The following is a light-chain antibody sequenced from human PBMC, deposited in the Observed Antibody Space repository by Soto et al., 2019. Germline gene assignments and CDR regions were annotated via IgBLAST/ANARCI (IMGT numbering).Light chain of an antibody. J-gene: IGLJ1*01. CDR3: QSYDSSLYGCV. V-gene: IGLV1-40*01. Sequence: QSVLAQPPSVSGAPGQRVTISCAGSSSSIGAGYDVHWYQQLPGAAPKLLIYANSNRPSGVPDRFSGSKSGTSASLAITGLQAEDEADYYCQSYDSSLYGCVFGSGTKVTVL. CDR1: SSSIGAGYD. CDR2: ANS.